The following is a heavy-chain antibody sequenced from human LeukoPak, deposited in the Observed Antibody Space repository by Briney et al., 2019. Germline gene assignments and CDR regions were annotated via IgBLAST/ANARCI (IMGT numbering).Heavy chain of an antibody. V-gene: IGHV3-7*01. Sequence: GGSLRLSCAASGYTFSPYWMTWVRQAPGKGLECVANIKPDGSEKYYVDSVEGRFTISRENAKNSLYLQMNSLRAEDTALYYCARGGSWDLDYWGQGTLVTVSS. CDR2: IKPDGSEK. J-gene: IGHJ4*02. CDR1: GYTFSPYW. D-gene: IGHD2-15*01. CDR3: ARGGSWDLDY.